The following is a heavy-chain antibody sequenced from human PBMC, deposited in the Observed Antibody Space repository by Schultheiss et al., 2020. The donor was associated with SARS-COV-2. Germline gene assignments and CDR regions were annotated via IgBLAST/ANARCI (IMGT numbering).Heavy chain of an antibody. CDR3: ARLGSYGTQFDY. CDR1: GGSISSGDYY. J-gene: IGHJ4*02. CDR2: IYYSGST. Sequence: SQTLSLTCTVSGGSISSGDYYWSWIRQPPGKGLEWIGYIYYSGSTNYNPSLKSRVTISVDTSKNQFSLKLSSVTAADTAVYYCARLGSYGTQFDYWGQGTLVTVSS. D-gene: IGHD5-18*01. V-gene: IGHV4-30-4*01.